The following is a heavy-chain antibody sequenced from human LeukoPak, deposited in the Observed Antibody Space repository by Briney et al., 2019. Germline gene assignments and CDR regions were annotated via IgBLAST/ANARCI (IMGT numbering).Heavy chain of an antibody. J-gene: IGHJ4*02. CDR3: AKDRDWVFDY. Sequence: GGSLRLSCAASGYTFSSYAMSWVRQAPGKGLEWVSAISGSGGSTYYAGSVKGRFTISRDNSKDTLYLQMNSLRAEDTAVYYCAKDRDWVFDYWGQGTLVTVSS. CDR1: GYTFSSYA. D-gene: IGHD3-9*01. V-gene: IGHV3-23*01. CDR2: ISGSGGST.